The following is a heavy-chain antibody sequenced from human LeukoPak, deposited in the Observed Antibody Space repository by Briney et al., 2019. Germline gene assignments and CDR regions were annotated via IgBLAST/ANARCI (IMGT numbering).Heavy chain of an antibody. Sequence: KPSETLSLTCTVSGGSISSGDYYWSWIHQPPGKGLEWIGYIYYSGSTYYNPSLKSRVTISVDTSKNQFSLKLSSVTAADTAVYYCASQELRLDAFDIWGQGTMVTVSS. V-gene: IGHV4-30-4*01. CDR2: IYYSGST. D-gene: IGHD1-7*01. CDR3: ASQELRLDAFDI. J-gene: IGHJ3*02. CDR1: GGSISSGDYY.